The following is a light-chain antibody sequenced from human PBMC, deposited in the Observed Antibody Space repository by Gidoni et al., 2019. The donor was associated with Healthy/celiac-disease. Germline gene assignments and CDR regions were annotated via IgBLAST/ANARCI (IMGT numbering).Light chain of an antibody. CDR2: SNN. J-gene: IGLJ3*02. CDR3: TAWDDSLNGPV. Sequence: QSVLTQPPSSSGNPGQRVTISCSGSSSNIGSNTVNWYQQLPGTAPKLLIYSNNQRPSGVPDRFSGSKSGTSASLAISGLQSEDEADYYSTAWDDSLNGPVFGGGTKLTVL. V-gene: IGLV1-44*01. CDR1: SSNIGSNT.